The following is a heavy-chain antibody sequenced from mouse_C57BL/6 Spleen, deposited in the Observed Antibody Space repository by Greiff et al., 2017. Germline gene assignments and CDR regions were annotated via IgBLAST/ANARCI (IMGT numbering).Heavy chain of an antibody. J-gene: IGHJ1*03. CDR2: IHPNSGST. Sequence: QVQLQQPGAELVKPGASVKLSCKASGYTFTSYWMHWVKQRPGQGLEWIGMIHPNSGSTNYNEKVKSKATLTVDKSSSTAYMQLSSLTSEDSAVYYCARYEDWYFDVWGTGTTVTVSS. D-gene: IGHD2-3*01. CDR1: GYTFTSYW. CDR3: ARYEDWYFDV. V-gene: IGHV1-64*01.